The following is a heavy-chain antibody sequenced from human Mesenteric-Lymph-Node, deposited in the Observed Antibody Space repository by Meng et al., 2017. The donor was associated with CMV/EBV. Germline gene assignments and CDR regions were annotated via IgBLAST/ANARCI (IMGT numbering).Heavy chain of an antibody. Sequence: SETLSLTCTVSGGSISSYYWSWIRQPPGKGLEWIGYIYYSGSTNYNPSLKSRVTISVDTSKNQFSLKLSSVTAADTAVYFCATSGFGFCSTTSCLGHWGQGTLVTVS. CDR1: GGSISSYY. D-gene: IGHD2-2*01. J-gene: IGHJ1*01. CDR2: IYYSGST. V-gene: IGHV4-59*01. CDR3: ATSGFGFCSTTSCLGH.